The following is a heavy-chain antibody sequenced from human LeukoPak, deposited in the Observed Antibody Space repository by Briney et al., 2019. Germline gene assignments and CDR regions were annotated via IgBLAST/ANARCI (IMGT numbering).Heavy chain of an antibody. CDR1: GYTFTSYA. J-gene: IGHJ5*02. CDR3: AKYKELVGPWFDP. CDR2: INTNTGNP. D-gene: IGHD1-26*01. V-gene: IGHV7-4-1*02. Sequence: ASVKVSCKASGYTFTSYAMNWVRQAPGQGLEWMGWINTNTGNPTYAQGFTGRFVFSLDTSVSTAYLQISRLKAEDTAVYYCAKYKELVGPWFDPWGQGTLVTVSS.